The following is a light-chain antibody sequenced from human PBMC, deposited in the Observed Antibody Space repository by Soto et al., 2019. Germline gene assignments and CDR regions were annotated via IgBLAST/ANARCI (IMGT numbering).Light chain of an antibody. J-gene: IGLJ1*01. CDR1: SSDIGGYNY. V-gene: IGLV2-14*01. Sequence: QSALTQPASVSGSPGQSITVSCTGTSSDIGGYNYVSWYQHHPGKAPQLIIYEVNLRPSGVSDRFSASKSGDTASRTISGLQAGDEADYYCCSYSTSNTHNYVFGTGTKLTVL. CDR2: EVN. CDR3: CSYSTSNTHNYV.